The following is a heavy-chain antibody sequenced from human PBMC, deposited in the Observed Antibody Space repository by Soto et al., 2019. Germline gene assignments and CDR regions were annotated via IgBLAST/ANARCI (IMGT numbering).Heavy chain of an antibody. Sequence: QVQLVESGGGVVQPGRSLRLSCAASGFTFSSYGMHWVRQAPGKGLEWVAVIWYDGSNKYYADSVKGRFTISRDNSKNTLYLQMNSLRAEDTAVYYCARDIDDYYYYGMDVWGQGTTLTVSS. CDR3: ARDIDDYYYYGMDV. CDR1: GFTFSSYG. CDR2: IWYDGSNK. J-gene: IGHJ6*02. V-gene: IGHV3-33*01.